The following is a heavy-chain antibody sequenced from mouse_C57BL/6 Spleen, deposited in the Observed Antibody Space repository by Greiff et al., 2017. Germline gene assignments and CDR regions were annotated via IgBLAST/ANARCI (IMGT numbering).Heavy chain of an antibody. CDR3: ARFDDGYLFDY. V-gene: IGHV1-20*01. D-gene: IGHD2-3*01. CDR2: INPYNGDT. J-gene: IGHJ2*01. CDR1: GYSFTGYF. Sequence: VQLQQSGPELVKPGASVKISCKASGYSFTGYFMNWVMQSHGKSLEWIGRINPYNGDTFYNQKFKGKATLTVDKSSSTAHMELRSLTSEDSAVYYCARFDDGYLFDYWGQGTTLTVSS.